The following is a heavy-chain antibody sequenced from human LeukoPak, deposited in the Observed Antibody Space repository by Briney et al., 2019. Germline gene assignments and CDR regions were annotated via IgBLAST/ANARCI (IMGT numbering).Heavy chain of an antibody. CDR1: GFTFSSYS. J-gene: IGHJ4*02. CDR2: ISSSSSYI. CDR3: ARDSSSWNGNYFDY. V-gene: IGHV3-21*01. D-gene: IGHD6-13*01. Sequence: PGGSLRLSCAASGFTFSSYSMNWVRQAPGKGLEWVSSISSSSSYIYYADSVKGRFTISRDNAKNSLYLQMNSLRAEDTAVYSCARDSSSWNGNYFDYWGQGTLVTVSS.